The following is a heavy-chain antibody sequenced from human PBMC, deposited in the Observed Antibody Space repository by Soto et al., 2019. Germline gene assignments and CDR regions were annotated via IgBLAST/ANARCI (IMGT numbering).Heavy chain of an antibody. D-gene: IGHD6-19*01. V-gene: IGHV1-18*04. CDR1: CYTFTSYG. Sequence: GASVKVSCKASCYTFTSYGISWVRPAPGQGLEWMGWISAYNGNTNYAQKLQGRVTMTTDTSTSTAYMELRSLRSDDTAVYYCAKEDAPWLGSYYYYGMDVWGQGTTVTVSS. J-gene: IGHJ6*02. CDR2: ISAYNGNT. CDR3: AKEDAPWLGSYYYYGMDV.